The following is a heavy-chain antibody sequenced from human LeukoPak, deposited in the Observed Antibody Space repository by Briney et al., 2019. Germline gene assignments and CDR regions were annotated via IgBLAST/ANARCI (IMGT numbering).Heavy chain of an antibody. CDR3: AREIGYCSSTSCYENFDY. CDR2: IKQDGSEK. D-gene: IGHD2-2*01. CDR1: GFTFSSYW. J-gene: IGHJ4*02. Sequence: GWSLRLSCAASGFTFSSYWMSWVRQAPGKGLEWVANIKQDGSEKYYVDSVKGRFTISRDNAKNSLYLQMNSLRAEDTAVYYCAREIGYCSSTSCYENFDYWGQGTLVTVSS. V-gene: IGHV3-7*01.